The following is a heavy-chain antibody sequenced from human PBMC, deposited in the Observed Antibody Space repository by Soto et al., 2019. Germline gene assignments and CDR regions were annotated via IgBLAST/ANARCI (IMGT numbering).Heavy chain of an antibody. Sequence: EVQLVESGGGLVQPGGSLKLSCAASGFTFSGSAMHWVRQASGKGLEWVGHIRSKANSYATAYAASVKGRFTISRDDSKNTAHLRMNSLKTEDTAVYYCARIWFGELGFDPWGQGTLVTVSS. CDR3: ARIWFGELGFDP. D-gene: IGHD3-10*01. CDR2: IRSKANSYAT. J-gene: IGHJ5*02. V-gene: IGHV3-73*01. CDR1: GFTFSGSA.